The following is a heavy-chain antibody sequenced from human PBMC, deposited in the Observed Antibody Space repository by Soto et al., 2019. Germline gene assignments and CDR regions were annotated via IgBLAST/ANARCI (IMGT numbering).Heavy chain of an antibody. CDR1: GFTFSSYG. Sequence: QVQLVESGGGVVQPGRSLRLSCAASGFTFSSYGMHWVRQAPGKGLEWVAVISYDGSNKYYADSVKGRFTISRDNSKNTLYLQMNSLRAEDTAVYYCAKEACTDTRPTRMDVWGQGTTVTVS. CDR2: ISYDGSNK. J-gene: IGHJ6*02. CDR3: AKEACTDTRPTRMDV. D-gene: IGHD1-1*01. V-gene: IGHV3-30*18.